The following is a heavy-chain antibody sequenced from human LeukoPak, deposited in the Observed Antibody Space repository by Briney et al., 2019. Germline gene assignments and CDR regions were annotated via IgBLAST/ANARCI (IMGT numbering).Heavy chain of an antibody. D-gene: IGHD3-10*01. V-gene: IGHV4-34*01. CDR2: INHSGST. CDR3: ARGVRGVIIVGYYFDY. J-gene: IGHJ4*02. Sequence: SETLSLTCAVYGGSFSGYYWSWIRQPPGKGLEWIGEINHSGSTNYNPSLKSRVTISVDTSKNQFSLKLSSVTAADTAMYYCARGVRGVIIVGYYFDYWGQGTLVTVSS. CDR1: GGSFSGYY.